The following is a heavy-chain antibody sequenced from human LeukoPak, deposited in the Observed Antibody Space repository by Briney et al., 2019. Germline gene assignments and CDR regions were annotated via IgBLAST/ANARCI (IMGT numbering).Heavy chain of an antibody. V-gene: IGHV4-39*07. CDR1: GGSISSSSYY. J-gene: IGHJ4*02. Sequence: SETLSLTCTVSGGSISSSSYYWGWIRQPPGKGLEWIGSIYYSGSTYYNPSLKSRVTISVDTSKNQFSLKLSSVTAADTAVYYCARVNSSGWYSPVDYWGQGTLVTVSS. D-gene: IGHD6-19*01. CDR2: IYYSGST. CDR3: ARVNSSGWYSPVDY.